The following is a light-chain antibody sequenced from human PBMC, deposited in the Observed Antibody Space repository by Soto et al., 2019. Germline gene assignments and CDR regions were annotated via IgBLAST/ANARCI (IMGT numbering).Light chain of an antibody. CDR2: AAS. CDR3: LLDFSYFWA. CDR1: QSINSY. J-gene: IGKJ1*01. Sequence: DIQMTQSPSSLSASVGDRVSITCRASQSINSYLNWYQQRPGEAPHLLIYAASSLQSGVPSRFSGSRSGTDFTLTISSLQPEDFATYYCLLDFSYFWAFGQGTKVDIK. V-gene: IGKV1-39*02.